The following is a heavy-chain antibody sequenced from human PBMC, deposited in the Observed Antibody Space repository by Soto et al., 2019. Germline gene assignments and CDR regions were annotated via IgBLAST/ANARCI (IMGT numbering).Heavy chain of an antibody. CDR3: AKSWVAAPNAGAFDI. J-gene: IGHJ3*02. Sequence: GGSLRLSCAASGFSFSSYGLHWVRQAPGKGLEWVAVISDDGTEKYYADSVKGRFTISRDNSKNTLYLQMNSLGGEDTAVYYCAKSWVAAPNAGAFDIRGQGTMVTVSS. V-gene: IGHV3-30*18. CDR1: GFSFSSYG. CDR2: ISDDGTEK. D-gene: IGHD2-15*01.